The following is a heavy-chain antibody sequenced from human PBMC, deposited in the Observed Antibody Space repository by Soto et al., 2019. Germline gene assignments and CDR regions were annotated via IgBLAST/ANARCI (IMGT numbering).Heavy chain of an antibody. D-gene: IGHD6-19*01. CDR2: IKQDGSEK. CDR3: ARDPLNGPPVAGTFYFDY. J-gene: IGHJ4*02. Sequence: GGSLRLSCAASGFTFSSSWMSWVRQAPGKGLEWVANIKQDGSEKYYVDSVKGRFTISRDNAKNSLYLQMNSLRAEDTAVYYCARDPLNGPPVAGTFYFDYWGQGTLVTVSS. CDR1: GFTFSSSW. V-gene: IGHV3-7*03.